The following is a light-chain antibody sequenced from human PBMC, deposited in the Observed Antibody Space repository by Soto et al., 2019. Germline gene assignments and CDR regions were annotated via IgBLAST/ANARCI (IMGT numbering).Light chain of an antibody. CDR3: LLVYSGVVV. V-gene: IGLV7-46*01. CDR2: DTT. CDR1: TGTVTTGLY. Sequence: QAVGTQEPSLTVSPGGTVTLTCGSSTGTVTTGLYPYWFQQKPGQAPRTLIYDTTNRHSWTPARFSGSLLGGKAALSLSGAQPEDEADYYCLLVYSGVVVFGGGTKLTVL. J-gene: IGLJ2*01.